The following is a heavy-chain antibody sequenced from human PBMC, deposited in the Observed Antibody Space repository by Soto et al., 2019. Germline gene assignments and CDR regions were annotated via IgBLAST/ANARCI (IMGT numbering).Heavy chain of an antibody. D-gene: IGHD2-15*01. CDR1: GFTFSSYA. V-gene: IGHV3-23*01. J-gene: IGHJ6*02. CDR3: AKVGYCSGGSCRYYYYYGMDV. Sequence: HPGGSLRLSCAASGFTFSSYAMSWVRQAPGKGLEWVSAISGSGGSTYYADSVKGRFTISRDNSKNTLYLQMNSLRAEDTAVYYCAKVGYCSGGSCRYYYYYGMDVWGQGTTVTVSS. CDR2: ISGSGGST.